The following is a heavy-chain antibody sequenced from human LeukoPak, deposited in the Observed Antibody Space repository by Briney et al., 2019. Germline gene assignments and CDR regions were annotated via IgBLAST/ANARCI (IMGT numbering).Heavy chain of an antibody. CDR2: ISGSGGST. CDR3: ARYCSGGSCYSGGAFDI. Sequence: GGSLRLXCAASGFTFSSYAMSWVRQAPGKGLEWVSAISGSGGSTYYADSVKGRFTISRDNAKNSLYLQMNSLRAEDTAVYYCARYCSGGSCYSGGAFDIWGQGTMVTVSS. V-gene: IGHV3-23*01. J-gene: IGHJ3*02. CDR1: GFTFSSYA. D-gene: IGHD2-15*01.